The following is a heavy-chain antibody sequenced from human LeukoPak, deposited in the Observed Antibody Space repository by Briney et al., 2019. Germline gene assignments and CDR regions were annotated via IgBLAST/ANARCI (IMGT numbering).Heavy chain of an antibody. CDR3: AKAGAGDWDDAFDI. V-gene: IGHV3-23*01. Sequence: PGGSLRLSCAASGFTFSSYAMSWVRQAPGKGLEWVSGISGSGGSTDYADSVKGRFTIYRDNSKNTLFLQMNSLRAEDTAVYYCAKAGAGDWDDAFDIWGQGTMVTVSS. CDR1: GFTFSSYA. D-gene: IGHD2-21*02. CDR2: ISGSGGST. J-gene: IGHJ3*02.